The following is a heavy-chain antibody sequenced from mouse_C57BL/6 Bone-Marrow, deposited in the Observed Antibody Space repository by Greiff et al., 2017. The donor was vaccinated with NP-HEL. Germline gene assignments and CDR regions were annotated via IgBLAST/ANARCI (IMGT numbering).Heavy chain of an antibody. CDR1: GYTFTSYG. D-gene: IGHD1-1*01. V-gene: IGHV1-81*01. CDR3: ASYGSSFDY. CDR2: IYPRSGNT. J-gene: IGHJ2*01. Sequence: VKLQQSGAELARPGASVKLSCKASGYTFTSYGISWVKQRPGQGLEWIGEIYPRSGNTYYNEKFKDKATLTAAKSSSTAYMELRSLTSEDSAFYFCASYGSSFDYWGQGTTLTVSS.